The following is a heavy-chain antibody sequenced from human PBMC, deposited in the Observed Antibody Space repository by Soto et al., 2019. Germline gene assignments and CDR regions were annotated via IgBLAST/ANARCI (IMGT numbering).Heavy chain of an antibody. Sequence: ASVKVSCKTSGYTFSSIGISWVRQAPGQGLEWMGWISPHKGDTYYAQRLQGRVTMTTDTSTSTAYMELRSLRSDDTAVYFCARDLDGSGSYFTNYWGQGTLVTVS. D-gene: IGHD3-10*01. CDR2: ISPHKGDT. J-gene: IGHJ4*02. V-gene: IGHV1-18*01. CDR1: GYTFSSIG. CDR3: ARDLDGSGSYFTNY.